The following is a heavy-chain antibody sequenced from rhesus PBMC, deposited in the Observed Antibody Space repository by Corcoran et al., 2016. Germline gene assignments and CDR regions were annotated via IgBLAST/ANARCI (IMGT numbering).Heavy chain of an antibody. CDR2: IYGSGSST. Sequence: QLQLQESGPGLVKPSETLSVTCAVSGGSISSSYWSWIRQAPGKGLEWIGNIYGSGSSTNYNPSLKSRGTRSVDTSKNQLSLKLSAVTTADTAVYYCARDVSVAAKGDFDYWGQGVLVTVSS. CDR1: GGSISSSY. V-gene: IGHV4-169*02. D-gene: IGHD4-29*01. CDR3: ARDVSVAAKGDFDY. J-gene: IGHJ4*01.